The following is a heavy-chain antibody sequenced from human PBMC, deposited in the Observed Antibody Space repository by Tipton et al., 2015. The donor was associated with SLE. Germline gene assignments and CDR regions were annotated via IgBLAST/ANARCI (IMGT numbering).Heavy chain of an antibody. Sequence: TLSLTCAVYGGSFSGYYRSWIRQPPGKGLEWIGEINHSGSTNYNPSLKSRVTISVDTSKNQFSLKLSSVTAADTAVYYCGRLESEAWESYYFDYWGQGTLVTVSS. CDR3: GRLESEAWESYYFDY. CDR1: GGSFSGYY. D-gene: IGHD1-1*01. V-gene: IGHV4-34*01. CDR2: INHSGST. J-gene: IGHJ4*02.